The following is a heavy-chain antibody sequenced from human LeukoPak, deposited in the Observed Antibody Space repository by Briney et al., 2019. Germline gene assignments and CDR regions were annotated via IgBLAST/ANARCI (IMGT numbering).Heavy chain of an antibody. D-gene: IGHD3-9*01. CDR3: ARVWEYHDILTRPGSYFYYMDV. V-gene: IGHV3-53*01. J-gene: IGHJ6*03. CDR2: FYRGGTI. CDR1: GFRVSTTH. Sequence: PGGSLRLSCAASGFRVSTTHMTCVRQTPGEGLECVSVFYRGGTIYYEESVKGRFSIFRDNSKNTLYLQMSSLITEDTAVYYCARVWEYHDILTRPGSYFYYMDVWGKASTPIVSS.